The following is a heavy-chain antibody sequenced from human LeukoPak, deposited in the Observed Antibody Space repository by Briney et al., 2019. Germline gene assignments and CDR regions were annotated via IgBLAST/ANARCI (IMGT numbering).Heavy chain of an antibody. J-gene: IGHJ4*02. CDR2: IRSKANNYAT. V-gene: IGHV3-73*01. CDR1: GFTFSGSA. CDR3: SRLIVGATTLDY. D-gene: IGHD1-26*01. Sequence: GGSLRLSCAASGFTFSGSAMHWVRQAAGKGLEGVGRIRSKANNYATAYAASVKGRFTISRDDSKNTAYLQMNSLKTEDTAVYYCSRLIVGATTLDYWGQGTLVTVSS.